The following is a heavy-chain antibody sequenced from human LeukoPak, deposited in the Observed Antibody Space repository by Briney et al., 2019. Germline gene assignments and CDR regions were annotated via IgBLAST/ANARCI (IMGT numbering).Heavy chain of an antibody. J-gene: IGHJ4*02. CDR2: ISLIGGST. D-gene: IGHD2-2*01. CDR1: GFTFSSYA. V-gene: IGHV3-23*01. CDR3: AKDRYCSSTTCSRYFDY. Sequence: GGSLRLSCAASGFTFSSYAMSWVRQAPGKGLEWVSAISLIGGSTHYADSVKGRFTISRDNSMNTLYLQMNSLSAEDMAVYYCAKDRYCSSTTCSRYFDYWGQGTLVTVSS.